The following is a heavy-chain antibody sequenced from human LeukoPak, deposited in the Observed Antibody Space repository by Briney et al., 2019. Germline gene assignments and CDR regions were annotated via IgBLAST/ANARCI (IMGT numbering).Heavy chain of an antibody. J-gene: IGHJ1*01. V-gene: IGHV4-34*01. Sequence: SETLSLTCAVYGGSFSGYYWSWIRQPPGKGLEWIGEINHSGSTNYNPSLKSRVTISVDTSKNQFSLKLSPVTAADTAVYYCARGRGNFQHWGQGTLVTVSS. D-gene: IGHD1-26*01. CDR2: INHSGST. CDR1: GGSFSGYY. CDR3: ARGRGNFQH.